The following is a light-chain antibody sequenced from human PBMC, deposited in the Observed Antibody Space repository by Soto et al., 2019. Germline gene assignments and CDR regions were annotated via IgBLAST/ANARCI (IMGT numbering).Light chain of an antibody. V-gene: IGKV3-11*01. CDR2: DAS. Sequence: DIVLTQSPATLSLSPGERATLSCRASQSVSSSLAWYQQKPGQAPRLLIYDASNRATGIPARFSGRGSGTGFTLTISSLEPEDFAVYYCQQRSNWPWTFGQGTKVEIK. CDR1: QSVSSS. CDR3: QQRSNWPWT. J-gene: IGKJ1*01.